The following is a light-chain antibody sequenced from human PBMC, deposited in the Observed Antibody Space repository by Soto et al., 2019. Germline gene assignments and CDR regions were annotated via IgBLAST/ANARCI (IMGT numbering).Light chain of an antibody. J-gene: IGLJ2*01. V-gene: IGLV2-14*01. CDR1: SSDVGGYNY. CDR2: DVS. CDR3: SSYTSSSTVV. Sequence: QSALTQPASVSGSPGQSITISCTGTSSDVGGYNYVSWYQQHPGKVPKLMIYDVSNRPSGVSNRFSGSKSGNTASLPISGLQAEDEADYYCSSYTSSSTVVFGGGTKLTVL.